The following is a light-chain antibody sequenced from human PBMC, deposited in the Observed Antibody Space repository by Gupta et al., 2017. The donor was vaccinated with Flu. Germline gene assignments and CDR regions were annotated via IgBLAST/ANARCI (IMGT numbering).Light chain of an antibody. CDR1: ESVYTN. CDR3: QQYNIWPLWT. Sequence: ATLSVSPGERVTLSCRASESVYTNLAWYQQKPGQAPRLVIYGASTRATNIPDRFTGSGSGTEFTLTISSLESEDFAVYYCQQYNIWPLWTFGQGTKVEIK. CDR2: GAS. J-gene: IGKJ1*01. V-gene: IGKV3-15*01.